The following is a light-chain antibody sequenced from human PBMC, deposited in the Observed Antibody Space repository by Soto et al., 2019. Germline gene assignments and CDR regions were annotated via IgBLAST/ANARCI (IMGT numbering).Light chain of an antibody. Sequence: DIVMTQSPDSLAVSLGEGATINCKSSQSVLYSSNNKNYLAWYQQRPGQPPKLLIYWASTRESGVPDRCSGSGCGADFTLTITSLQAEDVEVYYCQQYESTPPTFGQGTKLETK. CDR3: QQYESTPPT. V-gene: IGKV4-1*01. CDR2: WAS. J-gene: IGKJ2*01. CDR1: QSVLYSSNNKNY.